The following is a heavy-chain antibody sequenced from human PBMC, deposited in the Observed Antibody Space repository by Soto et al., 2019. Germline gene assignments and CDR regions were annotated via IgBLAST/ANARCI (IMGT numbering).Heavy chain of an antibody. J-gene: IGHJ6*03. Sequence: GSLRLSCAASGFTFSSYAMSWVRQAPGKGLEWVSAISGSGGSTYYADSVKGRFTISRDNSKNTLYLQMNSLRAEDTAVYYCAKDYDFWSYMDVWGKGTTVTVSS. D-gene: IGHD3-3*01. V-gene: IGHV3-23*01. CDR3: AKDYDFWSYMDV. CDR1: GFTFSSYA. CDR2: ISGSGGST.